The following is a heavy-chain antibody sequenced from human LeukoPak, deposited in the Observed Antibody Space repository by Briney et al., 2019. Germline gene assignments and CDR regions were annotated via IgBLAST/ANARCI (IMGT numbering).Heavy chain of an antibody. CDR1: GYSFTTYW. V-gene: IGHV5-51*06. CDR3: ARRAVVIGVGYFDY. Sequence: KPGESLKISCKGSGYSFTTYWIGWVRQMPGKGLEWMGIIYPSNSDIRISPSFQVQVTISVDKSINTAYLQWSSLKASDTAIYYCARRAVVIGVGYFDYWGQGTLVTVSS. J-gene: IGHJ4*02. CDR2: IYPSNSDI. D-gene: IGHD4-23*01.